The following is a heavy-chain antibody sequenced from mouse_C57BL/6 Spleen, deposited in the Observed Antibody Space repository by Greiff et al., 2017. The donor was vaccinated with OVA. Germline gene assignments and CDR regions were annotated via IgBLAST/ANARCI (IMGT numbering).Heavy chain of an antibody. D-gene: IGHD4-1*01. Sequence: QVQLKQPGAELVKPGASVKLSCKASGYTFTSYWMHWVKQRPGRGLEWIGRIDPNSGGTKYNEKFKSKATLTVDKPSSTAYMQLSSLTSEDSAVYYCAREGNWGVDYWGQGTTLTVSS. CDR2: IDPNSGGT. CDR3: AREGNWGVDY. V-gene: IGHV1-72*01. J-gene: IGHJ2*01. CDR1: GYTFTSYW.